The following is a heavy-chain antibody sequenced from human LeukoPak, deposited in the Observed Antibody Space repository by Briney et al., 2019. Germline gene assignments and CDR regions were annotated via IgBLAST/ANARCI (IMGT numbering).Heavy chain of an antibody. D-gene: IGHD1-1*01. CDR1: GGTFISYA. V-gene: IGHV1-69*13. CDR3: ARDKGDDGYYFDY. CDR2: IIPIFGTA. Sequence: SVKVSCKASGGTFISYAISWVRQAPGQGLEWMGGIIPIFGTANYAQKFQGRVTITADESTSTAYMELSSLRSEDTAVYYCARDKGDDGYYFDYWGQGTLVTVSS. J-gene: IGHJ4*02.